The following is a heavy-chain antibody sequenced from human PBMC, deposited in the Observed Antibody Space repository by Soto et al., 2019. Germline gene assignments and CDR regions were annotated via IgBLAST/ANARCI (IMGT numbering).Heavy chain of an antibody. D-gene: IGHD3-3*01. CDR3: ARDGAYYDFWSGFYFDL. Sequence: QVQLVESGGGVVQPGRSLRLSCAASGFTFSSYGMHWVRQAPGKGLEWVAVIWCDGSNKYYADSVKGRFTISRDNSKNTLYLQMNSLRAEDTAVYYCARDGAYYDFWSGFYFDLWGRGTLVTVSS. CDR2: IWCDGSNK. J-gene: IGHJ2*01. V-gene: IGHV3-33*01. CDR1: GFTFSSYG.